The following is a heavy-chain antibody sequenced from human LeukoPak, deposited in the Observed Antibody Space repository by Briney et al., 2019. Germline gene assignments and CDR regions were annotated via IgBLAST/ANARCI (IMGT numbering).Heavy chain of an antibody. D-gene: IGHD2-2*01. CDR2: INHRGST. CDR1: SGSLSGHY. V-gene: IGHV4-34*01. CDR3: ARSPCSSTSCYYYHGLDV. J-gene: IGHJ6*02. Sequence: PSETLSLTCAVYSGSLSGHYWSWIRHPPEKGLEWIGEINHRGSTNLNPSLKSRVTISLDTSKNQLSLKVSSVTAADTAVYYCARSPCSSTSCYYYHGLDVWGQGTTVTVSS.